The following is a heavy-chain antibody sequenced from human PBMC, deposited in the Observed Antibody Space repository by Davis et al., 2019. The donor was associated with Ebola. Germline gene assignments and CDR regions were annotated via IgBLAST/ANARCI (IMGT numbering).Heavy chain of an antibody. D-gene: IGHD6-19*01. Sequence: GESLKISCAASGFTFSDYYMSWIRQAPGKGLEWVSYISNGGSMIYDADSVKGRFTISRDNAKNSVSLQMNSLRVDDTAVYYCARVALGYSSGWHGDHWGQGVLVTVS. CDR2: ISNGGSMI. CDR1: GFTFSDYY. CDR3: ARVALGYSSGWHGDH. J-gene: IGHJ4*02. V-gene: IGHV3-11*01.